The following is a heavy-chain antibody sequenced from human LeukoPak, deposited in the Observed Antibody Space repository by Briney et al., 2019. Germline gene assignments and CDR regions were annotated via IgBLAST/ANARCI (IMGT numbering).Heavy chain of an antibody. Sequence: ASVKVSCMPSGYSFTGYYMHWVCEGLGQGLEWMGWIFLNSGGTNYAQKFQCRVTMTRDTTISTAYMELSRLKSDDTAVYYCARGPRRLLAATRGAFDYWGQGTLVTVSS. V-gene: IGHV1-2*02. J-gene: IGHJ4*02. CDR1: GYSFTGYY. D-gene: IGHD2-15*01. CDR3: ARGPRRLLAATRGAFDY. CDR2: IFLNSGGT.